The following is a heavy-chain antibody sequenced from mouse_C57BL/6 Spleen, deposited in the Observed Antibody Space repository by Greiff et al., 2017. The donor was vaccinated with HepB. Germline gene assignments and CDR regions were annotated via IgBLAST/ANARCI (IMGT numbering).Heavy chain of an antibody. CDR3: ARWGTTAY. J-gene: IGHJ3*01. D-gene: IGHD1-1*01. CDR1: GYTFTDYN. V-gene: IGHV1-18*01. CDR2: INPNNGGT. Sequence: DVKLQESGPELVKPGASVKIPCKASGYTFTDYNMDWVKQSHGKSLEWIGDINPNNGGTIYNQKFKGKATLTVDKSSSTAYMELRSLTSEDTAVYYCARWGTTAYWGQGTLVTVSA.